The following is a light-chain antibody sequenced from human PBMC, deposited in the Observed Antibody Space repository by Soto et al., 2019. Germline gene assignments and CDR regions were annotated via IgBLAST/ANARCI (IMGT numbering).Light chain of an antibody. CDR2: DAS. V-gene: IGKV3-11*01. J-gene: IGKJ4*01. CDR1: QSVGTY. CDR3: QQRSNWPPALT. Sequence: EIVLTQSPATLSLSPGERATLSCRASQSVGTYLAWYQQKPGQAPRVLIYDASNRATGIPARFSGSGSGADFTLTISSLEPEDFAVYYCQQRSNWPPALTFGGGTKVDIK.